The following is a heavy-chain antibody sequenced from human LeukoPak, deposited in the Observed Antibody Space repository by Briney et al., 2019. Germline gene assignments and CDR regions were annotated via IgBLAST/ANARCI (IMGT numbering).Heavy chain of an antibody. V-gene: IGHV3-74*01. CDR3: VRDLILVWTPGDDFDH. D-gene: IGHD3-16*01. CDR2: INERATII. Sequence: GGSLRLSCAASGFTFSTYAMTWVRQAPGKGLEWVSRINERATIISYADSVKGRFTISRENARNTLYLQMNSLTAEDTAVYYCVRDLILVWTPGDDFDHWGQGTLVTVSS. J-gene: IGHJ4*02. CDR1: GFTFSTYA.